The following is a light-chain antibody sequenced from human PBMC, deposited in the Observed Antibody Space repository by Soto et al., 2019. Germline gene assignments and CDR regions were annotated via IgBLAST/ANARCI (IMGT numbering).Light chain of an antibody. J-gene: IGLJ2*01. Sequence: QSAVTQPPSASGTPGQRVTISCSGSSSNIGSNTVNWYQQLPGTAPKLLIYSNNQRPSGVPDRSSGSKSGTSASLAISGLQSEDEAYYYCAAWDDSLNGVVFGGGTKLTVL. CDR1: SSNIGSNT. V-gene: IGLV1-44*01. CDR3: AAWDDSLNGVV. CDR2: SNN.